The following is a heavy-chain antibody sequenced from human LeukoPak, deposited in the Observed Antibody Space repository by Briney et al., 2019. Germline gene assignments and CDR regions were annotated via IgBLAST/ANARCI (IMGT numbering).Heavy chain of an antibody. Sequence: PGGSLRLSCAASGFTCSDHYMDWVRQAPGKGLEWVGRTRNKANSYTTEYAASVKGRFTISRDDSKNSLFLQMNSLKTEDTAVYYCARGASRSRPHFDSWGQGTLVTVSS. J-gene: IGHJ4*02. CDR1: GFTCSDHY. CDR3: ARGASRSRPHFDS. D-gene: IGHD6-13*01. CDR2: TRNKANSYTT. V-gene: IGHV3-72*01.